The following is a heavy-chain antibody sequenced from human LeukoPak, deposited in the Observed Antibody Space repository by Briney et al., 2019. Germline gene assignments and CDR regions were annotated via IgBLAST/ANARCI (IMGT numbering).Heavy chain of an antibody. Sequence: PGESLKISCRASGYSFTTYWIGWGRQIPGKGLEWMGIIYPGNSDTRYRPSFQGQVTISTDKSISTAYLQWNSLKASDTAMYYCARQSMVRGIDEYVLHWGQGTLVTVSS. D-gene: IGHD3-10*01. CDR1: GYSFTTYW. CDR3: ARQSMVRGIDEYVLH. CDR2: IYPGNSDT. J-gene: IGHJ1*01. V-gene: IGHV5-51*01.